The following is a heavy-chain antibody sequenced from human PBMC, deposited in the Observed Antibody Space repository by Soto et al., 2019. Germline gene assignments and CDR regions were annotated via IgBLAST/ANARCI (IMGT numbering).Heavy chain of an antibody. D-gene: IGHD2-21*02. V-gene: IGHV6-1*01. CDR3: TLQKGDGRTYNGMYV. CDR1: GDSVSSSSGA. Sequence: SQTLSLTCAISGDSVSSSSGAWNWIRQSPSRGLEWLGRAYYRSQWYYDSAVSVRSRITVIPDTSKNQFSLQLNSGTPEDTAVYYCTLQKGDGRTYNGMYVWGRGTTDTVSS. CDR2: AYYRSQWYY. J-gene: IGHJ6*02.